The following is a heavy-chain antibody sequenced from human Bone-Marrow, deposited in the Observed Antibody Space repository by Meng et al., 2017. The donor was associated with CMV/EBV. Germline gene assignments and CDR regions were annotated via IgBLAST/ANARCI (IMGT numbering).Heavy chain of an antibody. D-gene: IGHD3-3*01. V-gene: IGHV3-30*02. CDR2: IRYDGSNK. J-gene: IGHJ5*02. CDR1: GFTFSAYG. CDR3: ARVDDFWSGYYAPWGWFDP. Sequence: GESLKISCAASGFTFSAYGMHWVRQAPGKGLEWLAFIRYDGSNKYYADSVKGRFTISRDNSKNTLYLQMNSLRAEDTAVYYCARVDDFWSGYYAPWGWFDPWGQGTLVTVSS.